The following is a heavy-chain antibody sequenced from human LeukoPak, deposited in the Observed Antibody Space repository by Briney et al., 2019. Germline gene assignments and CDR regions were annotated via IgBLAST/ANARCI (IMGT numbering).Heavy chain of an antibody. CDR1: GGSISSGSYY. CDR2: IYTSGST. V-gene: IGHV4-61*02. D-gene: IGHD6-13*01. Sequence: MSSETLSLTCTVSGGSISSGSYYWSWIRQPAGKGLEWIGRIYTSGSTNYNPSLKSRVTISVDTSKNQFSLKLSSVTAADTAVYYCARVGSSSWYPYFDHWGQGTLVTVSS. CDR3: ARVGSSSWYPYFDH. J-gene: IGHJ4*02.